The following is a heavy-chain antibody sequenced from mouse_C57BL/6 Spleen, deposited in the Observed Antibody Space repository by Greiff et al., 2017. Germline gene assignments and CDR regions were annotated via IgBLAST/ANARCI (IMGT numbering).Heavy chain of an antibody. J-gene: IGHJ4*01. CDR3: ARASYGSNIPSMDY. D-gene: IGHD1-1*01. CDR1: GYTFTSYW. Sequence: QVQLQQPGAELVKPGASVKLSCKASGYTFTSYWMQWVKQRPGQGLEWIGEIDPSDSYTNYNQKFKGKATLTVDTSSSTAYMQLSSLTSEDSAVYYCARASYGSNIPSMDYWGQGTSVTVSS. V-gene: IGHV1-50*01. CDR2: IDPSDSYT.